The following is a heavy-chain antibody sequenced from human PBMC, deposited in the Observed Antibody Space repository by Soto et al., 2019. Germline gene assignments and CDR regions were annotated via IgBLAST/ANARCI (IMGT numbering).Heavy chain of an antibody. CDR2: ISASNGNT. Sequence: QVQLVQSGAEVKKPGASVKVSCKASGYTFTSYGISWVRQAPGQGLEWMGWISASNGNTNYAQKLQGRVTMTTDTPTNTAYMERRSLRSHDPAVYYCARVSRGWYYWFAPLRQGTLVTVSS. D-gene: IGHD6-19*01. CDR1: GYTFTSYG. V-gene: IGHV1-18*01. CDR3: ARVSRGWYYWFAP. J-gene: IGHJ5*02.